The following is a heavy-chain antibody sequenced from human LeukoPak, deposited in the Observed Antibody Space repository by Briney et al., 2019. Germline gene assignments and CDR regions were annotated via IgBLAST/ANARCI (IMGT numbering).Heavy chain of an antibody. CDR3: ARVGVGNAFDI. V-gene: IGHV3-74*01. CDR1: GFTFSNYW. J-gene: IGHJ3*02. D-gene: IGHD1-26*01. Sequence: GGSLRLSCAASGFTFSNYWMHWVRQAPGKGLMWVSRINTDGSRTDYADSVKGRFTISRDNAKNTLYLQMSSLRAEDTAVYYCARVGVGNAFDIWGQGTMVTVSS. CDR2: INTDGSRT.